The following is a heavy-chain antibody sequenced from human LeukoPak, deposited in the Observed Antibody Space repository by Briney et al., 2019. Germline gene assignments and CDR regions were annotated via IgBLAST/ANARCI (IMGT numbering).Heavy chain of an antibody. V-gene: IGHV3-23*01. CDR3: AKPVGILMVYAPY. Sequence: PGGSLRLSCAASGFTFSSYWMSWVRQAPGKGLEWVSAISGSGGSTYYADSVKGRFTISRDNSKNTLYLQMNSLRAEDTAVYYCAKPVGILMVYAPYWGQGTLVTVSS. J-gene: IGHJ4*02. CDR1: GFTFSSYW. CDR2: ISGSGGST. D-gene: IGHD2-8*01.